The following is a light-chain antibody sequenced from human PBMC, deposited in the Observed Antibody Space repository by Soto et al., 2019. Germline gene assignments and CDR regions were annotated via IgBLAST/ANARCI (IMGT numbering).Light chain of an antibody. V-gene: IGLV1-44*01. CDR1: GSNIGINT. CDR2: TDN. Sequence: QSVLTRPPSASGTPGQRVTISCSGGGSNIGINTVNWYQQLPGTAPKVLIYTDNERPSGVPDRFSGSKSGTSASLAINGLQSGDEADYYCGAWDESLNGYVFGTGTKVTVL. J-gene: IGLJ1*01. CDR3: GAWDESLNGYV.